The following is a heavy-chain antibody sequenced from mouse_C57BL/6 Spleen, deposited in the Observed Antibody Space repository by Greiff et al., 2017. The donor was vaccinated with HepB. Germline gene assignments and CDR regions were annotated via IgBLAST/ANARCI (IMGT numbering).Heavy chain of an antibody. CDR1: GYTFTDYN. J-gene: IGHJ2*01. CDR2: INPNNGGT. Sequence: EVQLVESGPELVKPGASEKIPCKASGYTFTDYNMDWVKQSHGKSLEWIGDINPNNGGTIYNQKFKGKATLTVDKSSSTAYMELRSLTSEDTAVYYCAREGNYENYFDYWGQGTTLTVSS. V-gene: IGHV1-18*01. CDR3: AREGNYENYFDY. D-gene: IGHD2-1*01.